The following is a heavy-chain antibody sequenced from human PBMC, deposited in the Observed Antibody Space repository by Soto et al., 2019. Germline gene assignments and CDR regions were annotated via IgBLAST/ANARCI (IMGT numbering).Heavy chain of an antibody. J-gene: IGHJ5*02. CDR2: IYYTGTT. D-gene: IGHD4-17*01. CDR3: TKLPCADYGGIFDL. V-gene: IGHV4-59*01. Sequence: SETLSLTCTVSGGSISSYYWSWIRQPPGKGLEWIGYIYYTGTTNYNPSLKSRVTISVDTSKNQFSLKLSSVTTADTAVYYCTKLPCADYGGIFDLRGQGTSVTGSS. CDR1: GGSISSYY.